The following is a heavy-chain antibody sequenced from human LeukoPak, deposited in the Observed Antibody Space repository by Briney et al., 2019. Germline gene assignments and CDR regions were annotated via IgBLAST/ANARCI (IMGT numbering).Heavy chain of an antibody. CDR3: ARVRGDYNFDY. V-gene: IGHV3-7*01. CDR1: GFTFSSYW. Sequence: TGGSLRLSCAASGFTFSSYWMTWVRQAPGKGLEWVANIKQGGSEKYYVDSVKSRFTISRDNAKNPLYLQMNCLRVEDTAVYYCARVRGDYNFDYWGQGTLVTVSS. J-gene: IGHJ4*02. CDR2: IKQGGSEK. D-gene: IGHD4-17*01.